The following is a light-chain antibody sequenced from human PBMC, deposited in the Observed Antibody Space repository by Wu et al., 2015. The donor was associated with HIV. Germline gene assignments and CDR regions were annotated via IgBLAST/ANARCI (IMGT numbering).Light chain of an antibody. J-gene: IGKJ5*01. Sequence: EIVLTQSPDTLSLSPGERATLSCGASQSVSSHLAWYQHKPGQAPRLLIYDASDRATGISARFSGSGSGTEFTLTISSLEPEDFAFYYCQHRFNWPLIFGQGTRLEIK. CDR3: QHRFNWPLI. CDR1: QSVSSH. V-gene: IGKV3-11*01. CDR2: DAS.